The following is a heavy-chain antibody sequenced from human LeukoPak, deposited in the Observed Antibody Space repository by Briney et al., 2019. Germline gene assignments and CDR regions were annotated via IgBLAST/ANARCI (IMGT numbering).Heavy chain of an antibody. CDR1: GFTFSSYS. CDR3: ARVLRGAAF. V-gene: IGHV3-48*04. CDR2: ISSSSSTI. Sequence: GGSLRLSCAASGFTFSSYSMNWVRQAPGKGLEWVSYISSSSSTIYYADSVKGRFTISRDNAKNSLYLQMDSLRAEDTAVYYCARVLRGAAFWGQGTLVTASS. D-gene: IGHD4/OR15-4a*01. J-gene: IGHJ4*02.